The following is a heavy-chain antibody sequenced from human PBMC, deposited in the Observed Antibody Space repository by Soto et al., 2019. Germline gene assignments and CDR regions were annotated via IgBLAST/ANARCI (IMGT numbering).Heavy chain of an antibody. CDR1: GGSISSGGYY. D-gene: IGHD3-10*01. J-gene: IGHJ4*02. V-gene: IGHV4-31*03. Sequence: QVQLQESGPGLVKPSQSLSLTCTVSGGSISSGGYYWSWIRQHPGKGLEWIGYIYYSGSTYYNPSLKSRVTISVDTSKNQFSLKLSSVTAADTAVYYCARGVTMVRGVIHTPYFDYWGQGTLVTVSS. CDR2: IYYSGST. CDR3: ARGVTMVRGVIHTPYFDY.